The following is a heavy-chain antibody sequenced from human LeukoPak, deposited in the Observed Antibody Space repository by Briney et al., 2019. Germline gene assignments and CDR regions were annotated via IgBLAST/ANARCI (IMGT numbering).Heavy chain of an antibody. Sequence: ASVKVSCKASGGTFSSYAISWVRQAPGQGLEWMGGIIPIFGTANYAQKFQGRVTITTDESTSTAYMELSSLRAEDTAVYYCAKSPTVTKEGFDYWGQGTLVTVSS. V-gene: IGHV1-69*05. D-gene: IGHD4-17*01. J-gene: IGHJ4*02. CDR2: IIPIFGTA. CDR3: AKSPTVTKEGFDY. CDR1: GGTFSSYA.